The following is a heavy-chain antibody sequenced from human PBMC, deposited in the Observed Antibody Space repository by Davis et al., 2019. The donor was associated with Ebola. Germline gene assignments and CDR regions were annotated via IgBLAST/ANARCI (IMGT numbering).Heavy chain of an antibody. CDR2: ISAYNGNT. CDR1: GYTFTSYG. D-gene: IGHD6-13*01. CDR3: ARDPYSSSWYRIDYYYYYGMDV. V-gene: IGHV1-18*01. J-gene: IGHJ6*02. Sequence: ASVKVSCKASGYTFTSYGISWVRQAPGQGLEWMGWISAYNGNTNYAQKLQGRVTMTTDTSTSTAYMELRSLRSDDTAVYYCARDPYSSSWYRIDYYYYYGMDVWGQGTTVTVSS.